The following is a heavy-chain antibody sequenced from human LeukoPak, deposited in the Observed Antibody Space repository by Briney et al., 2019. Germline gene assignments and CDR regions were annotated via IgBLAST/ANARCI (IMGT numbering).Heavy chain of an antibody. V-gene: IGHV1-18*01. CDR2: ISAYNGNT. CDR1: GYTFTSYG. J-gene: IGHJ4*02. Sequence: ASVKVSCKASGYTFTSYGISWVRQAPGQGLEWMGWISAYNGNTNYAQKLQGRVTMTTDTSTSTAYMELRSLRSDDTAVYYCARALYYYGSSGYYYFDYWGQGTLVTVSS. CDR3: ARALYYYGSSGYYYFDY. D-gene: IGHD3-22*01.